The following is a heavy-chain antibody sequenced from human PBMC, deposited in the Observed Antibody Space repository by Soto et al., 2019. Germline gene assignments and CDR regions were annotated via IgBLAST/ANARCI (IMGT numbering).Heavy chain of an antibody. D-gene: IGHD2-8*01. CDR2: TYYRSKWYN. J-gene: IGHJ6*02. Sequence: SQTLSLTCAISGDSVSSNSAAWNWIRQSPLRGLEWLGRTYYRSKWYNDYAVSVKSRITINPDTSKNQFSLQLNSVTPEDTAVYYCARDRGYCTNGVCYGYYYYGMDVWGQGTTVTVSS. CDR3: ARDRGYCTNGVCYGYYYYGMDV. V-gene: IGHV6-1*01. CDR1: GDSVSSNSAA.